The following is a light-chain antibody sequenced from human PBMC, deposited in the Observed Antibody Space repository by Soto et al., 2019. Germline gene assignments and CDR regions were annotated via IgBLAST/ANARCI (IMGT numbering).Light chain of an antibody. CDR2: AAS. J-gene: IGKJ4*01. Sequence: DIQMTQSPSSLSASVGDRATITCRASQSIGKYLSWFQQTPGNAPKLLIYAASGLQSGVPSRFSGSGSGTDFTLTINSLQREDFATYYCQQTYNTPLTFGGGTKVDIK. CDR3: QQTYNTPLT. CDR1: QSIGKY. V-gene: IGKV1-39*01.